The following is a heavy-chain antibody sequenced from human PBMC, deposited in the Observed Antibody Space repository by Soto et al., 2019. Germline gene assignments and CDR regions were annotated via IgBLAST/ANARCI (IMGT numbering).Heavy chain of an antibody. CDR3: AKGRGGSGSRPPRGDF. CDR2: ISGGGDTT. Sequence: EVQLLESGGGVVQPGGSLRLSCAASGFTFSNYAMTWVRQAPGKGLEWVSAISGGGDTTSYADSVKGRFTVSRDGSKNTLYLQMSSLRAEDTALYYCAKGRGGSGSRPPRGDFWGQGTLVTVSS. V-gene: IGHV3-23*01. CDR1: GFTFSNYA. J-gene: IGHJ4*02. D-gene: IGHD3-10*01.